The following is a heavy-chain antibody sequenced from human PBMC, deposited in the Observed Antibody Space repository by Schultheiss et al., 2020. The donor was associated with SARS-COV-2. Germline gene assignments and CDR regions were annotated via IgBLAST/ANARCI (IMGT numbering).Heavy chain of an antibody. CDR3: ARDRDSSGYYYIDY. V-gene: IGHV1-2*02. Sequence: ASVKVSCKASGYTFTGYYMHWVRQAPGQGLEWMGWINPNSGGTNYAQKFQGRVTMTRDTSISTAYMELSRLRSDDTAVYYCARDRDSSGYYYIDYWGQGTLVTVSS. J-gene: IGHJ4*02. D-gene: IGHD3-22*01. CDR1: GYTFTGYY. CDR2: INPNSGGT.